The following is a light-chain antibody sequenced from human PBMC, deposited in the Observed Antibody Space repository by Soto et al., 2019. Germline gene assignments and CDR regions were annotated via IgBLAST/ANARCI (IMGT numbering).Light chain of an antibody. Sequence: IQMTQSPSSLSASVGARAPITCRASQNIRSDLGWYQQRPGKAPRLLISAASTLHSGVPSRFSGSGSGTYFTLTISSLQPEDFATYYCQQSYSTPHTFGQGTRLEIK. J-gene: IGKJ5*01. V-gene: IGKV1-39*01. CDR3: QQSYSTPHT. CDR1: QNIRSD. CDR2: AAS.